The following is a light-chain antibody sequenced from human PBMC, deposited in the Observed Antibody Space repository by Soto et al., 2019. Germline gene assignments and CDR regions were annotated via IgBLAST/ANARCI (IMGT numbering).Light chain of an antibody. CDR3: QQYGSSPYT. CDR1: QDISNY. J-gene: IGKJ2*01. Sequence: DIQMTQSPSSLSASVGDRVTITCHASQDISNYLNWYQQKPGKAPKLLIYDASNVDTGVPSRFSGSGSGTDFTFTISRLEPEDFAVYYCQQYGSSPYTFGQGTKLEIK. CDR2: DAS. V-gene: IGKV1-33*01.